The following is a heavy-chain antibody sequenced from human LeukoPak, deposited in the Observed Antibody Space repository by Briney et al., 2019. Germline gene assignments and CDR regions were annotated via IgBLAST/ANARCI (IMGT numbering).Heavy chain of an antibody. CDR2: MNPNSGNT. Sequence: ASVKVSCKASGYTFTSYDINWVRQATGQGLEWMGWMNPNSGNTGYAQKFQGRVTMTRNTSISTAYMELSSLRSEDTAVYYCARRRDYGDYFYYYYYGMDVWGQGTTVTVSS. V-gene: IGHV1-8*01. J-gene: IGHJ6*02. D-gene: IGHD4-17*01. CDR1: GYTFTSYD. CDR3: ARRRDYGDYFYYYYYGMDV.